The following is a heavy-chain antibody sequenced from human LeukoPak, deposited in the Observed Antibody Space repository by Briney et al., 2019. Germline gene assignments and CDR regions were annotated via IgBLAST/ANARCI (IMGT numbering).Heavy chain of an antibody. CDR3: ARDEAAKWGYYYGMDV. V-gene: IGHV3-53*04. J-gene: IGHJ6*02. D-gene: IGHD2-15*01. CDR1: GFTVSSNY. CDR2: IYSGGST. Sequence: GGSLRLSCAASGFTVSSNYMSWVRQAPGKGLEWVSVIYSGGSTYYADSVKGRFTISRHNSKNTLYLQMNSLRAEDTAMYYCARDEAAKWGYYYGMDVWGQGTTVTVSS.